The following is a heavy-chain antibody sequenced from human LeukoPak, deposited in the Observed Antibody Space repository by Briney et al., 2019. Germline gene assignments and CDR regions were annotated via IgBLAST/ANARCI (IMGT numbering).Heavy chain of an antibody. V-gene: IGHV4-59*01. CDR1: GGSISSYY. J-gene: IGHJ5*02. CDR2: IYYSGST. Sequence: PSETLSLTCTVSGGSISSYYWSWIRQPPGKGLEWIGYIYYSGSTNYNPSLKSRVPISVDTSKNQFSLKLSSVTAADTAVYYCARVYGSGSKEGNWFDPWGQGTLVTVSS. CDR3: ARVYGSGSKEGNWFDP. D-gene: IGHD3-10*01.